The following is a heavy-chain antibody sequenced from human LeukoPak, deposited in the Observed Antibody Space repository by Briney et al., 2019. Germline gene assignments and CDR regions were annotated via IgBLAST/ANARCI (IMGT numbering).Heavy chain of an antibody. D-gene: IGHD3-22*01. V-gene: IGHV1-69*04. CDR1: GGTFSSYA. CDR2: IIPILGIA. CDR3: AHPDDSSGYYRDY. Sequence: ASVKVSCKASGGTFSSYAISWVRQAPGQGLEWMGRIIPILGIANYAQKFQGGVTITAGKSTSTAYMELSSLRSEDTAVYYCAHPDDSSGYYRDYWGQGTLVTVSS. J-gene: IGHJ4*02.